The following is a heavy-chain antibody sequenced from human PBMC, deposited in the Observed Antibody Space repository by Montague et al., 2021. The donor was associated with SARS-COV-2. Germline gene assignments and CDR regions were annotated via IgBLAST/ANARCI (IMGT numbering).Heavy chain of an antibody. CDR1: GGSISSSSYY. CDR2: IYYSGST. Sequence: SETLSLTCTVSGGSISSSSYYWGWIRQPPGKGPEWIGSIYYSGSTYYXPSLKSRVTISVDTSKNQFSLKLSSVTAADTAVYYCAREGGWLSRGSYYFDYWGQGTLVTVSS. J-gene: IGHJ4*02. CDR3: AREGGWLSRGSYYFDY. D-gene: IGHD3-22*01. V-gene: IGHV4-39*07.